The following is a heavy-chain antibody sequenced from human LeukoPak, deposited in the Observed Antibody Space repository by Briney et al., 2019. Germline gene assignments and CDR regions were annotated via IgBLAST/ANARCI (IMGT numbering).Heavy chain of an antibody. Sequence: GGSLRLSCAASGFTFDDYAMHWVRQAPGKGLEWVSGISWNSGSIGYADSVEGRFTISRDNAKNSLYLQMNSLRAEDTALYYCAKDIEATRNYYYMDVWGKGTTVTVSS. CDR3: AKDIEATRNYYYMDV. CDR1: GFTFDDYA. V-gene: IGHV3-9*01. D-gene: IGHD5-12*01. J-gene: IGHJ6*03. CDR2: ISWNSGSI.